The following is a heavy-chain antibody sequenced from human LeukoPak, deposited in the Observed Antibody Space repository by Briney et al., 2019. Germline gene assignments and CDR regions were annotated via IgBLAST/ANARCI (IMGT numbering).Heavy chain of an antibody. J-gene: IGHJ4*02. CDR2: INPNSGGT. CDR1: GYTFTGYY. Sequence: ASVKVSCKASGYTFTGYYMHWVRQAPGQGLEWMGRINPNSGGTNYAQKFRGRVTMTRDTSISTAYMELSRLRSDDTAVYYCARVFEYYYDSSGYYNDYWGQGILVTVSS. D-gene: IGHD3-22*01. V-gene: IGHV1-2*06. CDR3: ARVFEYYYDSSGYYNDY.